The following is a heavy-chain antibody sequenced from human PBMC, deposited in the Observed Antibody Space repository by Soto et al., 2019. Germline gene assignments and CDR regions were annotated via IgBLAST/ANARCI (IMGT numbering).Heavy chain of an antibody. D-gene: IGHD6-19*01. Sequence: EVQLLESGGGLVQPGGSLRLSCAASGFTFSSYAMSWVRQAPGKGLEWVSAISGSGGSTYYADSVKGRFTISRDNSKNTLYLQMNSLRAEDTAVYYCAKGGEVGWQWLFYKVGQKRQYWSDPWGQGTLVTVSS. V-gene: IGHV3-23*01. J-gene: IGHJ5*02. CDR2: ISGSGGST. CDR1: GFTFSSYA. CDR3: AKGGEVGWQWLFYKVGQKRQYWSDP.